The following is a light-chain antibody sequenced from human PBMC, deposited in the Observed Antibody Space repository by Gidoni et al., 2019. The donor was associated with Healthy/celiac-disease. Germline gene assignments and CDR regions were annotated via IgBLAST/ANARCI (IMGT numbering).Light chain of an antibody. V-gene: IGKV3-15*01. J-gene: IGKJ1*01. CDR3: QQYNNWPPWT. Sequence: EIVMTQSAATLSVSPGERATLACRASQSVSRNLAWYQQKPGQAPRLLIYGSSTRATGIPGRFSGSVSGTEFTLTISSLQSEDFAVYYCQQYNNWPPWTFGQXTKVEIK. CDR2: GSS. CDR1: QSVSRN.